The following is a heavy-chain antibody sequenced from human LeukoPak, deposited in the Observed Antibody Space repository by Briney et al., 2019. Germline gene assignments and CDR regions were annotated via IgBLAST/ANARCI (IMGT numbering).Heavy chain of an antibody. CDR3: AKDRIGYGDY. D-gene: IGHD5-12*01. J-gene: IGHJ4*02. CDR1: GFTFSSYG. Sequence: SGGSLRLSCAASGFTFSSYGMHWVRQAPGKGLEWVSAISGSGGSTYYADSVKSRFTISRDNSKNTLYLQMNSLRAEDTAVYYCAKDRIGYGDYWGQGTLVTVSS. CDR2: ISGSGGST. V-gene: IGHV3-23*01.